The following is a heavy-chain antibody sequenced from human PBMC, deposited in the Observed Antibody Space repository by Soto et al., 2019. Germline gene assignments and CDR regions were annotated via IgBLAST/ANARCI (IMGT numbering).Heavy chain of an antibody. CDR3: ARVPDY. Sequence: PSETLSLTFTVSGRSISGDTYYWTWIRHHPGKGLEWIGYMYYSGSTYYNPSLKSRVTISVDRSKNQFSLKLSSVTAADTAVYNCARVPDYWGQGTLVTVSS. V-gene: IGHV4-30-4*08. CDR1: GRSISGDTYY. J-gene: IGHJ4*02. CDR2: MYYSGST.